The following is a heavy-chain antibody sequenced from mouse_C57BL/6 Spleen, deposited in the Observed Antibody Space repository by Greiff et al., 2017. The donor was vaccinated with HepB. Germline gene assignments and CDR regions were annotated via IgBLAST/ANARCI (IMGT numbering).Heavy chain of an antibody. D-gene: IGHD2-4*01. CDR3: ARYYDYDGWFAY. J-gene: IGHJ3*01. V-gene: IGHV1-50*01. CDR1: GYTFTSYW. CDR2: FDPSDSYT. Sequence: QVQLQQPGAELVKPGASVKLSCKASGYTFTSYWMQWVKQRPGQGLEWIGEFDPSDSYTNYNQKFKGKATLTVDTSSSTAYMQLSSLTSEDSAVYYCARYYDYDGWFAYWGQGTLVTVSA.